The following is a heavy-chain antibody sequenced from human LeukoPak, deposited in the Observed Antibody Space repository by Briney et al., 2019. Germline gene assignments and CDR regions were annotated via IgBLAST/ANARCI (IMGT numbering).Heavy chain of an antibody. J-gene: IGHJ4*02. D-gene: IGHD3-10*01. CDR3: ARDLVVRGPPFGY. V-gene: IGHV3-23*01. CDR1: GFTFSSYA. CDR2: ISGSGGST. Sequence: GGSLRLSCAASGFTFSSYAMSWVRQAPGKGLEWVSAISGSGGSTYYADSVKGRFTISRDNAKNSLYLQMNSLKAEDTALFYCARDLVVRGPPFGYWGQGTLVTVSS.